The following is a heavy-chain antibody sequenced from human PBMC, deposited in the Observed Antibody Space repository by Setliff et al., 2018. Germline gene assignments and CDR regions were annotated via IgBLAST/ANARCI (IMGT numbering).Heavy chain of an antibody. CDR3: ACLDWGEKFFNVDV. Sequence: PGGSLRLSCAASGFAFDSYAMHWVRQAPGKGLEWVAIIFHDGRDIYYGDSVQGRFTISRDNDKKTLYLQMNSLRGEDTAVYFCACLDWGEKFFNVDVWGKGTTVTVSS. V-gene: IGHV3-33*03. D-gene: IGHD7-27*01. CDR2: IFHDGRDI. J-gene: IGHJ6*04. CDR1: GFAFDSYA.